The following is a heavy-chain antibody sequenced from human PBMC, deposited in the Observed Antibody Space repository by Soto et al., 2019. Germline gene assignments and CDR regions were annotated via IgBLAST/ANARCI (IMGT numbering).Heavy chain of an antibody. Sequence: TLSLTCTVSVASISSGDHYWGWIRQPPGKGLQWIGYIYETETSYYHPALKSRVTISADKSRNQFSLKMTSLTAADTAVYYCARDPPLGDGRYFDLWGRGTLVTVSS. V-gene: IGHV4-30-4*01. J-gene: IGHJ2*01. D-gene: IGHD3-16*01. CDR1: VASISSGDHY. CDR3: ARDPPLGDGRYFDL. CDR2: IYETETS.